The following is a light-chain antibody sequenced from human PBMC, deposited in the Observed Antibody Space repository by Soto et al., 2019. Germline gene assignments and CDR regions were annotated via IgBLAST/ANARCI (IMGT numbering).Light chain of an antibody. CDR1: QGISNY. CDR2: AAS. V-gene: IGKV1-27*01. Sequence: DIQMTQSPSSLSASVGDRVTITCRASQGISNYLAGYQQKPGKVPKLLIYAASTLQSGVPSRFSGSGSGTDFTLTISSLQPEDVATYYCQKYNSAPRITFGPGTKVDIK. CDR3: QKYNSAPRIT. J-gene: IGKJ3*01.